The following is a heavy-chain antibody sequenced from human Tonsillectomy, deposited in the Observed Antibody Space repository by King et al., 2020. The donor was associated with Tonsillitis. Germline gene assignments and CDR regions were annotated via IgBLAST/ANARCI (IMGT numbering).Heavy chain of an antibody. CDR2: IRYDESNN. CDR3: AKDPLNWNCRGWFDP. V-gene: IGHV3-30*02. Sequence: VQLVESGGGVVQPGGSLRLSCAASGFTFSTYGMHWVRQAPGKGLEWVAFIRYDESNNYYADSVKGRFTISRDNSKNTLYLQMNSLRAEDTAVYYCAKDPLNWNCRGWFDPWGQGTLVTVSS. J-gene: IGHJ5*02. D-gene: IGHD1-7*01. CDR1: GFTFSTYG.